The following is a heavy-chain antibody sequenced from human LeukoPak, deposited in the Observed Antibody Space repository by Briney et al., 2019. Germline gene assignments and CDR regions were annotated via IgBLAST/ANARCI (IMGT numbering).Heavy chain of an antibody. Sequence: PSETLSLTCTVSGASISGYYWSWIRQPPGKGLEWIGYMYDIGSTNYNPSLKRRVTISVDTSKNQFSLKLSSVTAAATAVYYCARGVGYYDSSGYYRYYFDYWGQGTLVTVSS. V-gene: IGHV4-59*01. J-gene: IGHJ4*02. CDR3: ARGVGYYDSSGYYRYYFDY. CDR2: MYDIGST. CDR1: GASISGYY. D-gene: IGHD3-22*01.